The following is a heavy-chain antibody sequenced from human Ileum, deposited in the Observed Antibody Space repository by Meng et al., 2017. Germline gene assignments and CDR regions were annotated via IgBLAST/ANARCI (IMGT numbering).Heavy chain of an antibody. Sequence: QVHLQEAGPGLVRPTQTLSLSCTVSGGSVISAGYQWGWSRQPPWKGLEWIGYASTNYNPSLKSRVTISLDTSKNQFSLKLSSVTAADTAVYYCARDHWGSLDYWGQGILVTVSS. V-gene: IGHV4-61*08. CDR2: AST. CDR3: ARDHWGSLDY. J-gene: IGHJ4*02. D-gene: IGHD7-27*01. CDR1: GGSVISAGYQ.